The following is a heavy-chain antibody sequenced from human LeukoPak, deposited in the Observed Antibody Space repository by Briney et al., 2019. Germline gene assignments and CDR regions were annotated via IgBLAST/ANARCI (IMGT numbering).Heavy chain of an antibody. D-gene: IGHD2-21*02. J-gene: IGHJ3*02. CDR2: IYHSGST. CDR3: AGAYCGGDCYSGRAFDI. CDR1: GYSISSGYY. V-gene: IGHV4-38-2*02. Sequence: PSETLSLTCTVSGYSISSGYYWGWIRQPPGKGLEGIGSIYHSGSTYYNPSLKSRVTISVDTSKTQFSLKLSSVTAADTAVYYCAGAYCGGDCYSGRAFDIWGQGTMVTVSS.